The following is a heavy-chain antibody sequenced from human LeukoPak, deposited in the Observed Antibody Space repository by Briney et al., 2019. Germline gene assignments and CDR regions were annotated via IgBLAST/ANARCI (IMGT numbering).Heavy chain of an antibody. V-gene: IGHV3-23*01. CDR2: ISGSGGST. J-gene: IGHJ4*02. Sequence: GGSLRLSCAASGFTFSSYAMSWVRQAPGKGLEWVSGISGSGGSTYYADSVKGRFTISRDNSKSTLYLQMNSLRAEDTAVYYCAKGYCSSISCYAGYFDYWGQGTLVTVSS. CDR3: AKGYCSSISCYAGYFDY. D-gene: IGHD2-2*01. CDR1: GFTFSSYA.